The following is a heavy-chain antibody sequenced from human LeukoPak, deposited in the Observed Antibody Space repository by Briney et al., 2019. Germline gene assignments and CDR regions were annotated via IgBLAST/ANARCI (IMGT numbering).Heavy chain of an antibody. V-gene: IGHV1-3*01. CDR3: ARARCSGGSCSLRYYYYGMDV. Sequence: ASVTVSCKASGYTFTSYAMHWVRQAPGQRLEWMGWINAGNGNTKYSQKFQGRVTITRDTSASTAYMELSSLRSEDTAVYYCARARCSGGSCSLRYYYYGMDVWGQGTTVTVSS. CDR1: GYTFTSYA. D-gene: IGHD2-15*01. CDR2: INAGNGNT. J-gene: IGHJ6*02.